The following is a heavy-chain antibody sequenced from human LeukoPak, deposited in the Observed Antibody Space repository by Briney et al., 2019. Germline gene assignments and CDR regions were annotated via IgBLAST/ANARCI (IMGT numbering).Heavy chain of an antibody. J-gene: IGHJ3*02. V-gene: IGHV3-11*05. Sequence: GGSLRLSCAASGFTFSDYYMSWIRQAPGKGLEWVSYISGSNTHTNYAESVKGRFTISRDNAKNSLYLQMNSLRAEDTAVYYCARDGKYSSGWITAFDIWGQGTMVTVSS. D-gene: IGHD6-19*01. CDR3: ARDGKYSSGWITAFDI. CDR2: ISGSNTHT. CDR1: GFTFSDYY.